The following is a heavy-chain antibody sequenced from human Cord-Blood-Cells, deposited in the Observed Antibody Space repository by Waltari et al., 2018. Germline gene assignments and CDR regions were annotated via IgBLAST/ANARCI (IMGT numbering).Heavy chain of an antibody. V-gene: IGHV4-34*01. D-gene: IGHD4-17*01. CDR3: ARVGNDYGGNFDY. Sequence: QVQLQQWGAGLLKPSETLSLTCAVYGGSFSGYYWSWIRQPPGKGLEWIGEINHSGSTNYNPSLKSRVTISVDTSKNQFSLKLSSVTAADTAVYYCARVGNDYGGNFDYWGQGTLVTVSS. CDR2: INHSGST. CDR1: GGSFSGYY. J-gene: IGHJ4*02.